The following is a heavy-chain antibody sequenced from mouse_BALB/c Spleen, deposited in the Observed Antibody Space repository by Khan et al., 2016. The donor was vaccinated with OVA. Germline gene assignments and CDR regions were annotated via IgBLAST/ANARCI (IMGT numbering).Heavy chain of an antibody. CDR3: TRHGYVAWFTY. V-gene: IGHV1S135*01. CDR1: GYSFTSYY. Sequence: IQLVQSGPELMKPGASVKISCKASGYSFTSYYIHWVMRRHGNSLEWIGYIDPFSGDSTHNQKFKGQATLTVDKSSSTAYIHLSNLTSEDSAVYYCTRHGYVAWFTYWGQGTLVTVSA. J-gene: IGHJ3*01. D-gene: IGHD2-2*01. CDR2: IDPFSGDS.